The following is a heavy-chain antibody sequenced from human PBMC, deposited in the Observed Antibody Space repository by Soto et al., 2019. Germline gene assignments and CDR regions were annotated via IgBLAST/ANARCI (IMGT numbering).Heavy chain of an antibody. CDR1: GFTFSSYA. CDR3: AKELTYYYDSSGYPVE. Sequence: EVQLVESGGGLVKPGGSLRLSCAASGFTFSSYAMSWVRQAPGKGLEWVSAISGSGGSTYYADSVKGRFTISRDNSKNTLYLQMNSLRAEDTAVYYCAKELTYYYDSSGYPVEWGQGTLVTVSS. V-gene: IGHV3-23*04. J-gene: IGHJ4*02. CDR2: ISGSGGST. D-gene: IGHD3-22*01.